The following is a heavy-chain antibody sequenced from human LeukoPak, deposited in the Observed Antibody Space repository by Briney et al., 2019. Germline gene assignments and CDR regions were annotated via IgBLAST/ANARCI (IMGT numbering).Heavy chain of an antibody. CDR3: AKPLVVLNSLDVFDI. V-gene: IGHV3-23*01. CDR2: ISGSGGST. D-gene: IGHD3-22*01. J-gene: IGHJ3*02. CDR1: GFTFNSYA. Sequence: GGSLRLSCAASGFTFNSYAMSWVRQAPGKGLEWVSDISGSGGSTYYADSVKGRFTISRDNSKNTVHLQMNSLRAEDTALYYCAKPLVVLNSLDVFDIWGQGTMVTVSS.